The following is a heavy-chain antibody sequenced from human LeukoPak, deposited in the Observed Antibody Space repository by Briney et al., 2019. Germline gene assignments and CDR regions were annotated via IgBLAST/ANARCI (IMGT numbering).Heavy chain of an antibody. D-gene: IGHD1-26*01. V-gene: IGHV3-74*01. Sequence: GGSLRLSCAASGVTFSSYCMSWVRQAPGKGLVWVSRSNSDGTNTDYSDSVKGRCTISRDNAKNTLYIQMNSLRVDATAMYYCVREASGVSSSAFDVWGHGTMVTVSS. CDR1: GVTFSSYC. CDR3: VREASGVSSSAFDV. J-gene: IGHJ3*01. CDR2: SNSDGTNT.